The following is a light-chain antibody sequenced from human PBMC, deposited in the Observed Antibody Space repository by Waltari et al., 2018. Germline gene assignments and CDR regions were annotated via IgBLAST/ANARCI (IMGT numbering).Light chain of an antibody. CDR3: QQRSTWWT. J-gene: IGKJ1*01. CDR1: QNVSTY. CDR2: DAA. Sequence: EIVLTQSPATLSLSPGERGTPSCRASQNVSTYLAWFQQKPGQAPRVLIYDAANRATGIPARFSGSGSGTDFTLTISSLEPEDFAVYYCQQRSTWWTFGQGTKVEIK. V-gene: IGKV3-11*01.